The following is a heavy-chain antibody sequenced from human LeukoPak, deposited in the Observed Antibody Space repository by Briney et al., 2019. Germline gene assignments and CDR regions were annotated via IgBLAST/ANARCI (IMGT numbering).Heavy chain of an antibody. CDR1: GFTFSSYW. Sequence: PGGSLRLSCAASGFTFSSYWMHWVRQAPGKGLVWVSRINSDGSSTSYADSVKGRFAIPRDNSKNTLYLQMNSLRAEDTAVYYCARDGAAAGTSPYYYYMDVWGKGTSVTVSS. J-gene: IGHJ6*03. CDR2: INSDGSST. V-gene: IGHV3-74*01. CDR3: ARDGAAAGTSPYYYYMDV. D-gene: IGHD6-13*01.